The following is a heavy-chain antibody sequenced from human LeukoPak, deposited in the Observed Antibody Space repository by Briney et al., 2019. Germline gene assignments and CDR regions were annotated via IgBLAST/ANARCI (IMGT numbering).Heavy chain of an antibody. V-gene: IGHV3-23*01. J-gene: IGHJ6*02. Sequence: GGSLRLSCAASGFASSSYAMSWVRQAPGRGLEWVSAISGSGGSTYYADSVKGRFTISRDNSINTLYLQMSSLRAEDAAVYYCAKSGGLSGSGRLGMDVWGQGTTVTVSS. D-gene: IGHD3-10*01. CDR2: ISGSGGST. CDR3: AKSGGLSGSGRLGMDV. CDR1: GFASSSYA.